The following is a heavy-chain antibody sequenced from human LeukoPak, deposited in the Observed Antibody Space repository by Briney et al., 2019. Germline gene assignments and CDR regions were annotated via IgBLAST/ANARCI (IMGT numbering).Heavy chain of an antibody. CDR2: INPKSGNT. Sequence: ASVKGSCKASRYTFTRYDINWGRQATGQGLEWMGWINPKSGNTGYAQKFQGRVTMTRNTSISTAYMELSSLRSEDTAVYYCARYVRGGIWGSYRTADYWGQGTLVTVSS. J-gene: IGHJ4*02. V-gene: IGHV1-8*01. CDR3: ARYVRGGIWGSYRTADY. CDR1: RYTFTRYD. D-gene: IGHD3-16*02.